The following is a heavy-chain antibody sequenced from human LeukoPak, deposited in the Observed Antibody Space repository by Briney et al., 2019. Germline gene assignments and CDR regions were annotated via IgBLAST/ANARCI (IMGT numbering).Heavy chain of an antibody. J-gene: IGHJ4*02. D-gene: IGHD3-9*01. Sequence: GGSLRLSCAASGFTFSSYAMSWVRQAPGKGLEWVSAISGSGGSTYYADSVRGRFTISRDNSKNTLYLQMNSLRAEDTAVYYCAKEYYDILTGYLTSWGQGTLVTVSS. CDR3: AKEYYDILTGYLTS. CDR1: GFTFSSYA. CDR2: ISGSGGST. V-gene: IGHV3-23*01.